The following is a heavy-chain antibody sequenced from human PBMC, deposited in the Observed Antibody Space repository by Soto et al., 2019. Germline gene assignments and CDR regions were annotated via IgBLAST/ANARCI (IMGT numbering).Heavy chain of an antibody. J-gene: IGHJ4*02. CDR2: INPKTGGT. V-gene: IGHV1-2*02. CDR3: ARDFSTSADGFDY. Sequence: ASVKVSCKASGYTFTGSYIHWVRQAPGQGLEWMGWINPKTGGTNYAQKFQDRVTLTRDTSINTASMELTRLRSDDTAVYFCARDFSTSADGFDYWGQGTLVTVSS. D-gene: IGHD6-13*01. CDR1: GYTFTGSY.